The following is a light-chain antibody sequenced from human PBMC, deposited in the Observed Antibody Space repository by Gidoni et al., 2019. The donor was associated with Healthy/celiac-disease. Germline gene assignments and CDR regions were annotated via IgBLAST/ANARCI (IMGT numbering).Light chain of an antibody. J-gene: IGKJ3*01. V-gene: IGKV1-33*01. CDR2: DAS. Sequence: DIQMTQSPSSLSASVGDRVTITCQASQDISNYLNWYQQKPGKAPKLLIYDASNLETGVPSRFSGSGSGTDFTFTISSLQPEDIETYYCQQYDNLPLTFGPGTKVEIK. CDR3: QQYDNLPLT. CDR1: QDISNY.